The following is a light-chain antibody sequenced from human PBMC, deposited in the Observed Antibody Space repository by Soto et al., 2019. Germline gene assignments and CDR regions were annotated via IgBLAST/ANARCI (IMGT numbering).Light chain of an antibody. CDR1: GSDVGDSSH. J-gene: IGLJ1*01. CDR3: CSYAGNYTDV. Sequence: QSALTQPRSVSGSPGQSVTISCTATGSDVGDSSHVSWYQLHPGKAPKLMIYEVNNRPSGVPDRFSGSKSGSTASLTISGLQAEDEAEYYCCSYAGNYTDVFGTGTKLTVL. V-gene: IGLV2-11*01. CDR2: EVN.